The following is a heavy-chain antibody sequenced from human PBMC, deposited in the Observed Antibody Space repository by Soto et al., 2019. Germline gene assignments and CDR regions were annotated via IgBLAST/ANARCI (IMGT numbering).Heavy chain of an antibody. D-gene: IGHD1-26*01. V-gene: IGHV3-30*03. Sequence: QVQLVESGGGVVQPGMSLRLSCAASGFTFSHYGCHWVRQAPGKGLEWLAVISYDGSNKHYADSVKGRFTVSRDNSKNTLYLQMNSLRAEDTAVYFCARYRGMYQGPMDYWGQGTLVTVSS. CDR3: ARYRGMYQGPMDY. J-gene: IGHJ4*02. CDR2: ISYDGSNK. CDR1: GFTFSHYG.